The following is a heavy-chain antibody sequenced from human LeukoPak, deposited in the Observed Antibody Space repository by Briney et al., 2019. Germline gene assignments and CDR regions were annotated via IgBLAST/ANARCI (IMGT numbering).Heavy chain of an antibody. CDR3: ARQQLSQLYYFDN. CDR1: GGSISSSSYY. V-gene: IGHV4-39*01. D-gene: IGHD6-6*01. Sequence: SETLSLTCTVSGGSISSSSYYWGWIRQPPGKGLEWIGSIYYSGSTYYNPSLKSRVTISVDTSKNQFSLKLSSVTAADTAVYYCARQQLSQLYYFDNWGQGTLVTVSS. J-gene: IGHJ4*02. CDR2: IYYSGST.